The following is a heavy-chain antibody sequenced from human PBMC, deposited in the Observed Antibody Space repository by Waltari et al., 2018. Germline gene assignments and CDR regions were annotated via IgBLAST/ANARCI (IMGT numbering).Heavy chain of an antibody. CDR3: AKDISAGGYYYFDY. CDR1: GFTFDDYA. Sequence: EVQLVESGGGLVQPGRSLRLSCAASGFTFDDYAMHWVRQAPGKGLEWVSGISWNSCSIGYADSVKGRFTISRDNAKNSLYLQMNSLRAEDMALYYCAKDISAGGYYYFDYWGQGTLVTVSS. V-gene: IGHV3-9*03. J-gene: IGHJ4*02. CDR2: ISWNSCSI. D-gene: IGHD2-21*02.